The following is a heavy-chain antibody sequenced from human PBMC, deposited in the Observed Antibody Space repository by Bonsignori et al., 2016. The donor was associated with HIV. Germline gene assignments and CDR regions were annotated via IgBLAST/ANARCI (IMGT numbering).Heavy chain of an antibody. CDR3: ARDRPNWGFIGRPRDAFDI. D-gene: IGHD7-27*01. J-gene: IGHJ3*02. Sequence: WIRQSPSRGLEWLGRTYYRSKWHDDYAVSVKSRITINPDTSKNQFSLQLTSVTPEDTAVYYCARDRPNWGFIGRPRDAFDIWGQGTMVTVSS. CDR2: TYYRSKWHD. V-gene: IGHV6-1*01.